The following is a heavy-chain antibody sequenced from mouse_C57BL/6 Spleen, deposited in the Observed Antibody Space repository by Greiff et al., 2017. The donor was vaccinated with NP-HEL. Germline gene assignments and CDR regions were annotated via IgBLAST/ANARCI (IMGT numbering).Heavy chain of an antibody. D-gene: IGHD3-3*01. J-gene: IGHJ1*03. V-gene: IGHV6-3*01. CDR3: TGGDVFYWYFDV. Sequence: EVMLVESGGGLVQPGGSMKLSCVASGFTFSNYWMNWVRQSPEKGLEWVAQIRLKSDNYATHYAESVKGRFTISRDDSKSSVYLQMNNLRAEDTGIYYCTGGDVFYWYFDVWGTGTTVTVSS. CDR2: IRLKSDNYAT. CDR1: GFTFSNYW.